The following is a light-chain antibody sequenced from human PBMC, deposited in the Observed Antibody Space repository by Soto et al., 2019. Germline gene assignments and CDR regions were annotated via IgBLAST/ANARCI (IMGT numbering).Light chain of an antibody. V-gene: IGLV2-14*01. J-gene: IGLJ1*01. CDR1: NNDIGGYDI. CDR3: TSYATGGTHV. CDR2: DVS. Sequence: QSALTQPASVSGSPGQSITLSCTGTNNDIGGYDIVSWYQQHPGKAPKLMIYDVSIRPSGVSHRFSGSKSANTASLTISGLQPEDEADYYCTSYATGGTHVFGTGTKLTVL.